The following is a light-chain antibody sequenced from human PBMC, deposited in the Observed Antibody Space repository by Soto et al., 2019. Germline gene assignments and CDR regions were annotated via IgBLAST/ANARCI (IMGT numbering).Light chain of an antibody. CDR1: SSDVGGYNY. Sequence: QSALTQPASVSGSPGQSITISCTGTSSDVGGYNYVSWYQHHPGKAPKLMIYEVRNRPSGVSNRFAGSKSGNTASMTISGLQAEDEADYYCSSYTRSSLYVFGTGTKLTVL. J-gene: IGLJ1*01. V-gene: IGLV2-14*01. CDR2: EVR. CDR3: SSYTRSSLYV.